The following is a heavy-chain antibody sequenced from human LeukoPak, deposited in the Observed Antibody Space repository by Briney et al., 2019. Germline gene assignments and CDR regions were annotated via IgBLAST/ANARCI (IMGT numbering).Heavy chain of an antibody. CDR3: AKTNRYISSWYDY. V-gene: IGHV3-7*03. CDR1: GFSFSSFW. J-gene: IGHJ4*02. CDR2: INQDGSEK. Sequence: PGGSLRLSCAASGFSFSSFWMSWVRQAPGKGLEWVANINQDGSEKNYVDSVKGRFTISRDNSKNTLYLQMNTLRADDTAIYYCAKTNRYISSWYDYWGQGTLVTVSS. D-gene: IGHD6-13*01.